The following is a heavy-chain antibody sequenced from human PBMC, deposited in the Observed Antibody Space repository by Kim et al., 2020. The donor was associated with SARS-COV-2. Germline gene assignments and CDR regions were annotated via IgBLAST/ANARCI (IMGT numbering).Heavy chain of an antibody. CDR2: IKEDGSEK. D-gene: IGHD6-13*01. CDR3: GRDYSD. J-gene: IGHJ4*02. Sequence: GGSLRHSCAASGFTFTKYWMSWVRQAPGKGLEWVANIKEDGSEKYYVDSVKGRFTISRDNAKNSLYLQMNSLRVEDTAIYFCGRDYSDWGQGTLVTVSS. CDR1: GFTFTKYW. V-gene: IGHV3-7*01.